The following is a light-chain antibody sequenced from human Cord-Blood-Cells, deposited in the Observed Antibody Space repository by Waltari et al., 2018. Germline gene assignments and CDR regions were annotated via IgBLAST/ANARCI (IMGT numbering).Light chain of an antibody. V-gene: IGLV2-23*01. Sequence: QSALTQPASVSGSPGQSITISCTGTSSAVGSYNLVSWYQQHPGKAPKLMIYEGSKRPSGVTNRFSGSKSGNTASLTSSGLQAEDEAEYYCCSYAGSSTWVFGGGTKLTVL. CDR3: CSYAGSSTWV. CDR2: EGS. CDR1: SSAVGSYNL. J-gene: IGLJ3*02.